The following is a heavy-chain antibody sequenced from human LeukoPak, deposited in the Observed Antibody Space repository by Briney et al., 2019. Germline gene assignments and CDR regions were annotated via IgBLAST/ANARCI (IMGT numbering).Heavy chain of an antibody. CDR2: INPNSGGT. Sequence: ASVKVSCKASGYTFTGYYMHWVRQAPGQGLEWMGRINPNSGGTNYAQKFQGRVTMTRDTSISTAYMELSRLRSDDTAVYYCARSTENWNDVGLFDYWGQGTLVTVSS. CDR3: ARSTENWNDVGLFDY. D-gene: IGHD1-1*01. V-gene: IGHV1-2*06. J-gene: IGHJ4*02. CDR1: GYTFTGYY.